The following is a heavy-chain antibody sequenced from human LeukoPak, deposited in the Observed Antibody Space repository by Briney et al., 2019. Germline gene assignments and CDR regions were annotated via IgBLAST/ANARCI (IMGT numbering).Heavy chain of an antibody. CDR1: GGSISSYY. J-gene: IGHJ6*02. D-gene: IGHD1-1*01. V-gene: IGHV4-59*01. CDR3: ARDVAVAGTAGYYYYAMDV. Sequence: SETQSLTCTVSGGSISSYYWSWIRQPPGKGLEWIGCIYYSGNTNYNPSLKSRVTISEDTSKNQVSLNLTSVTAADTAVYYCARDVAVAGTAGYYYYAMDVWGQGTTVTVS. CDR2: IYYSGNT.